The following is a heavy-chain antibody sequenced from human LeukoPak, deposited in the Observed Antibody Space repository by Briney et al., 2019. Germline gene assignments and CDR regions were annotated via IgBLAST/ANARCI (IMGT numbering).Heavy chain of an antibody. V-gene: IGHV3-48*01. CDR3: ARDEGGAPLFDY. CDR1: GFTFSTYS. Sequence: GGSLRLSCAASGFTFSTYSMNWVRQAPGKGLEWVSYIRSSGTTTYYADSVEGRFTISRDNSKNTLYLQMNSLRAEDTAVYYCARDEGGAPLFDYWGQGTLVTVSS. CDR2: IRSSGTTT. J-gene: IGHJ4*02. D-gene: IGHD3-16*01.